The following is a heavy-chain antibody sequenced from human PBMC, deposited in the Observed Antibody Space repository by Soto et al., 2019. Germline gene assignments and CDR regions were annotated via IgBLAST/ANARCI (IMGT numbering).Heavy chain of an antibody. CDR2: IYPGDSDT. J-gene: IGHJ3*02. Sequence: PXESLKISCKGSGYSFTSYVVGWVRQMPGKGLDWMGIIYPGDSDTRYSPSFQGQVTISADKSISTAYLQWSSLKASDTAMYYCARHKEVGWEPRGDAFEIWRQGTMVTVSS. CDR1: GYSFTSYV. V-gene: IGHV5-51*01. D-gene: IGHD1-26*01. CDR3: ARHKEVGWEPRGDAFEI.